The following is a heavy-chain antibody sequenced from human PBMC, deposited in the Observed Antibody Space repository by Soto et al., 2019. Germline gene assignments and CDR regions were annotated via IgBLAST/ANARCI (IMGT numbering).Heavy chain of an antibody. CDR3: TTDRKIPWDY. D-gene: IGHD1-26*01. CDR1: GFTFKGYT. CDR2: IKSKTDGGTT. Sequence: GGSLRLSCRASGFTFKGYTMNWVRQAPGKGLEWVGRIKSKTDGGTTDYAAPVKGRFTISRDDSKNTLYLQMNSLKTEDTAVYYCTTDRKIPWDYWGQGTQVTVSS. J-gene: IGHJ4*02. V-gene: IGHV3-15*01.